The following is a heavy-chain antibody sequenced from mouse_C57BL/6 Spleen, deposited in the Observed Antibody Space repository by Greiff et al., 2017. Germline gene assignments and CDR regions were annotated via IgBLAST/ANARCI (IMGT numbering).Heavy chain of an antibody. Sequence: QVQLKQPGAELVRPGSSVKLSCKASGYTFTSYWMDWVKQRPGQGLEWIGNIYPSASETHYNQKFKDKATLTVDKSSSTAYMQLSSLTSEDSAVYYCARNWDGTWFAYWGQGTLVTVSA. J-gene: IGHJ3*01. D-gene: IGHD4-1*01. CDR3: ARNWDGTWFAY. CDR2: IYPSASET. V-gene: IGHV1-61*01. CDR1: GYTFTSYW.